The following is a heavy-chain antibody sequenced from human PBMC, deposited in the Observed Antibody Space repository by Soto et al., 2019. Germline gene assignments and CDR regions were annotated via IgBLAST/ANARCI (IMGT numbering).Heavy chain of an antibody. CDR3: AKDHPTSGTSGAFSRYFYGMDV. V-gene: IGHV3-30*18. CDR1: GFTFSNYA. Sequence: GGSLRLSCVASGFTFSNYALHWVRQAPGKGLEWVAIISFDGGKVYYADSVKGRFTTTRDNSRNTLYLQMNSMRAEDTAVYYCAKDHPTSGTSGAFSRYFYGMDVWGQGTTVTVSS. D-gene: IGHD1-1*01. J-gene: IGHJ6*02. CDR2: ISFDGGKV.